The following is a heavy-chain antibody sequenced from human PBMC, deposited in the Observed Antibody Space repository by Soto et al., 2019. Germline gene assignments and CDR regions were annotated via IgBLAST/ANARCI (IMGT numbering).Heavy chain of an antibody. CDR1: GYTFTSYG. V-gene: IGHV1-18*01. CDR2: ISAYNGNT. CDR3: ARASGSSYWFDP. Sequence: QVQLVQSGAEVKKPGASVKVSCKASGYTFTSYGISWVRQAPGQGLEWMGWISAYNGNTNYAQKLQGRVTMTTDTTTSTAYWELRSLRSDDTAVYYFARASGSSYWFDPWGQGTLVTVSS. D-gene: IGHD1-26*01. J-gene: IGHJ5*02.